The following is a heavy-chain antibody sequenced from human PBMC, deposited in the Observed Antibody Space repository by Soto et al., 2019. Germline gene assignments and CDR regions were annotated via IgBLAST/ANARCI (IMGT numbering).Heavy chain of an antibody. D-gene: IGHD6-19*01. Sequence: QVQLVESGGGVVQPGRSLRLSCAASGFTFSSYGIHWVRQAPGKGLEWVAGISYDGRKKNNADSVKGRFTISRDNSKNTLYLQINRLRAEDTAVYYCARRYGSGSMRYGMDVWGQGTTVTVSS. CDR1: GFTFSSYG. CDR3: ARRYGSGSMRYGMDV. CDR2: ISYDGRKK. J-gene: IGHJ6*02. V-gene: IGHV3-30*03.